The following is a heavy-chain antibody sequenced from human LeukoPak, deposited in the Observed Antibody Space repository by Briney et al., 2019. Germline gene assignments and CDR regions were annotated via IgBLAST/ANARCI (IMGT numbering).Heavy chain of an antibody. CDR2: IYSGGST. D-gene: IGHD6-19*01. CDR3: ARDSDSSGWLNWFDP. CDR1: GFTVSSNY. J-gene: IGHJ5*02. V-gene: IGHV3-53*01. Sequence: GGSLRLSCAASGFTVSSNYMSWVRQAPGKGPEWVSVIYSGGSTYYADSVKGRFTISRDNSKNTLYLQMNSLRAEDTAVYYCARDSDSSGWLNWFDPWGQGTLVTVSS.